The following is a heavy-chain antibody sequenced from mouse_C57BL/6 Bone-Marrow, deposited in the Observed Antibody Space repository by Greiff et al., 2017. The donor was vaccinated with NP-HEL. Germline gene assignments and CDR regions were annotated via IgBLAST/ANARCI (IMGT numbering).Heavy chain of an antibody. CDR2: IRGKSNNYAT. Sequence: EVKVVASGGGLVPPKGSLKLSCAASGFSFNTYAMNWVRQAPGKGLEWVARIRGKSNNYATYYADSVKDRFTISSDDSESMLYLQMNNLKTEDTAMYYCGRRYTGYFDVWGTGTTLTVSS. CDR3: GRRYTGYFDV. J-gene: IGHJ1*03. CDR1: GFSFNTYA. V-gene: IGHV10-1*01. D-gene: IGHD1-1*01.